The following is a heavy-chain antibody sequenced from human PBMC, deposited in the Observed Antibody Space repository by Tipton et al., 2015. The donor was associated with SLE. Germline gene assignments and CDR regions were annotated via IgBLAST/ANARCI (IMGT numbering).Heavy chain of an antibody. Sequence: GLVKPSQTLSLTCTVSGDSINSGNYYWTWIRQPAGKGLEWIGRIHTTGTTNYNPSLKSRVTISEDTSKNQFSLKLTSVTAADTAVYYCARAPGLERDYYYYYYIDVWGKGTTVTVSS. CDR3: ARAPGLERDYYYYYYIDV. CDR2: IHTTGTT. D-gene: IGHD3/OR15-3a*01. J-gene: IGHJ6*03. V-gene: IGHV4-61*02. CDR1: GDSINSGNYY.